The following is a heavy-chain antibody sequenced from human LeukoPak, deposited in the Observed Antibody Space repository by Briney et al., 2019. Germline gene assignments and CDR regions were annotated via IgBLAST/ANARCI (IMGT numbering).Heavy chain of an antibody. V-gene: IGHV3-23*01. D-gene: IGHD3-10*01. Sequence: GGSLRLSCVASGFTFSSYAMSWVRQAPGKGLEWVSAISGSGGSTYYADSVKGRFTISRDNSKNTLYLQMNSLRAEDTAVYYCAKDWQVRGVSRFDPWGQGTLVTVSS. J-gene: IGHJ5*02. CDR2: ISGSGGST. CDR1: GFTFSSYA. CDR3: AKDWQVRGVSRFDP.